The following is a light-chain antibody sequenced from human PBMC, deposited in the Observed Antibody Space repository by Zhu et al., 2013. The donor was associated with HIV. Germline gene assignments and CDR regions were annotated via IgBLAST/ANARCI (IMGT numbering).Light chain of an antibody. V-gene: IGKV1-5*03. J-gene: IGKJ1*01. CDR1: LSISTW. CDR2: EAS. Sequence: IQMTQSPSTLSASVGDRVSITCRASLSISTWLAWYQQKPGRAPKLLISEASNRESGVPSRFSGRGSGTEFTLTITSLQPDDFATYYCQQYNGYSTFGQGTRV. CDR3: QQYNGYST.